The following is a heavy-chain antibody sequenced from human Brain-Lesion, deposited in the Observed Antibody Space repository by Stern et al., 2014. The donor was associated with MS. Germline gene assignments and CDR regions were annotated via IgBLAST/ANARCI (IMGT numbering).Heavy chain of an antibody. V-gene: IGHV3-9*01. CDR3: ARDITGSSAYFAY. CDR1: GFTFDDYA. D-gene: IGHD1-14*01. Sequence: VQLVQSGGDLVQPGRSLRLSCAAFGFTFDDYAMHWVRQAPGKGLEWVAGISWNSGTIGYADSVKGRFTTSRDNAYSSLYLQMNSQRPEDTALYYCARDITGSSAYFAYWGQGTLVTVSS. J-gene: IGHJ4*02. CDR2: ISWNSGTI.